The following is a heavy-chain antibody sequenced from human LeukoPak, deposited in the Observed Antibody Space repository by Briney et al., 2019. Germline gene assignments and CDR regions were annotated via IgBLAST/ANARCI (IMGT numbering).Heavy chain of an antibody. CDR3: ARDWVAGVPFDAFDI. J-gene: IGHJ3*02. CDR2: IKEDGSEK. V-gene: IGHV3-7*01. CDR1: GFTFSDYY. D-gene: IGHD2-15*01. Sequence: PGGSLRLSCAASGFTFSDYYMSWIRQAPGKGLEWVANIKEDGSEKYYVDSVEGRFTISRDNAKNSLYLHMNSLTAEDTAMYYCARDWVAGVPFDAFDIWGQGTMVSVSS.